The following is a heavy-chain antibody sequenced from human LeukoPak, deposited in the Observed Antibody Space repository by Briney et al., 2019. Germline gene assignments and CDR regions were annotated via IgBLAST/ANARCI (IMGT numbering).Heavy chain of an antibody. Sequence: ASVKVSCKASGYTFTSYYMHWVRQAPGQRLECMGWINAGNGNTKYSQKFQGRVTITRDTSASTAYMELSSLRSEDTAVYYCASTGIWFGELPLDYWGQGTLVTVSS. CDR3: ASTGIWFGELPLDY. CDR2: INAGNGNT. J-gene: IGHJ4*02. D-gene: IGHD3-10*01. CDR1: GYTFTSYY. V-gene: IGHV1-3*01.